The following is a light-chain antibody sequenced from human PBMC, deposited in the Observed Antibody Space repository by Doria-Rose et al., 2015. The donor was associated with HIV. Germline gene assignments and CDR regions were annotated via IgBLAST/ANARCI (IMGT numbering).Light chain of an antibody. V-gene: IGKV3-20*01. CDR1: QSFSSTY. J-gene: IGKJ1*01. CDR3: HQYGTSWT. Sequence: EIVLTQSPGTLSLSPGERATLSCRASQSFSSTYLAWYQQKPGQAPSLLIYDGSTRATGIPDRFSASWSVTDFTLTINRLEPEDFALYYCHQYGTSWTFGQGTKVEI. CDR2: DGS.